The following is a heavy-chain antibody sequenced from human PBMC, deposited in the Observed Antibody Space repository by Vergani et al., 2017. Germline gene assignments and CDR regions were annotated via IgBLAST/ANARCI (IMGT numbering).Heavy chain of an antibody. D-gene: IGHD3-3*01. CDR2: ISSSSSYI. Sequence: EVQLVESGGGLVKPGGSLRLSCAASGFTFSSYRMNWVRQAPGEGLEWVSSISSSSSYIYYADSVKGRFTISRDNAKNSLYLQMNSLRAEDTAVYYCAREGSSFGVVNKYIQHWGQGTLVTVSS. CDR1: GFTFSSYR. J-gene: IGHJ1*01. V-gene: IGHV3-21*01. CDR3: AREGSSFGVVNKYIQH.